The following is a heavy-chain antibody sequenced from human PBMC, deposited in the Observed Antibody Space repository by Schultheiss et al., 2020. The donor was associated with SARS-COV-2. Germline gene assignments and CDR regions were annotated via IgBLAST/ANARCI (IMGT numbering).Heavy chain of an antibody. V-gene: IGHV3-30*12. CDR2: ISYDGSNK. Sequence: GESLKISCAASGFTFSTYGMHWVRQAPGKGLEWVAVISYDGSNKYYADSVKDRFTVSRDNSKNTLYLQMNSLRVEDTAIYYCAKEVNHYYYFAMDVWGQGTTVTVSS. J-gene: IGHJ6*02. CDR3: AKEVNHYYYFAMDV. CDR1: GFTFSTYG. D-gene: IGHD2-21*01.